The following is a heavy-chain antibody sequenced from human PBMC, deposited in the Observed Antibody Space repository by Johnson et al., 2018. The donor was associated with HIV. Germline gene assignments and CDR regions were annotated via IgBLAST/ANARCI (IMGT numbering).Heavy chain of an antibody. CDR2: IKQDGSEK. Sequence: VQLVESGGGLVQPGGSLRLSCAASGFTFSSYWMSWVRQAPGKGLEWVANIKQDGSEKYYVDSVKGRFTISRDNAKNSLYLQMSSLRGEDMAVYYCARERWSSYFGAFDIWGQGTTVTVSS. J-gene: IGHJ3*02. V-gene: IGHV3-7*01. CDR3: ARERWSSYFGAFDI. CDR1: GFTFSSYW. D-gene: IGHD3-3*01.